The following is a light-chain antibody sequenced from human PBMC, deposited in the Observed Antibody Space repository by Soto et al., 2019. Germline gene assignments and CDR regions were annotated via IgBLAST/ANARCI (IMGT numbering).Light chain of an antibody. CDR1: QSVSSSY. CDR3: QQSGSSPTWT. J-gene: IGKJ1*01. V-gene: IGKV3-20*01. CDR2: GAS. Sequence: EIVLTQSPGTLSLSPGERATLSCRASQSVSSSYLAWYQQKPGQAPRRLIYGASSRATGIPDRFSGSGSGTDFTLTISRPEPEDFAVYYCQQSGSSPTWTFGQGTKVEIK.